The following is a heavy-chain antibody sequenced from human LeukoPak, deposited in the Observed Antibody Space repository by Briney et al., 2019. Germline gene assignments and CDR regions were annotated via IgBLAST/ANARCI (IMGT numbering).Heavy chain of an antibody. V-gene: IGHV4-31*03. Sequence: SQTLSLTCTVSGGSISSDGYYWSWIRQHPGKGLEWIGAIYYTGSTYCNPSLKSRATISVDTSKNHFSLKLTSVTAADTAVYYCARGTGGAAAADFDPWGQGTLVTVSS. D-gene: IGHD6-13*01. CDR2: IYYTGST. CDR3: ARGTGGAAAADFDP. J-gene: IGHJ5*02. CDR1: GGSISSDGYY.